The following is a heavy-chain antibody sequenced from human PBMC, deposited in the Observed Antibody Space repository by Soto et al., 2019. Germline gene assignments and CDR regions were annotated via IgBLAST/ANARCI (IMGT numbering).Heavy chain of an antibody. CDR2: IYYTGST. Sequence: QVQLQESGPGLVKPSETLSLTCTVSGDSISSSYWGWIRQPPGKGLEWIGYIYYTGSTTYNPSLKSRVTISVDTSKNQFSLNLSSMTATDTAVYYCAKHASTDYGGSPFDYWGQGTLVTVSS. CDR1: GDSISSSY. J-gene: IGHJ4*02. CDR3: AKHASTDYGGSPFDY. D-gene: IGHD4-17*01. V-gene: IGHV4-59*08.